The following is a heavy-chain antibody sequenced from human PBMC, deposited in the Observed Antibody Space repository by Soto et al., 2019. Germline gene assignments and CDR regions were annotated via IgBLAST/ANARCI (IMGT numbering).Heavy chain of an antibody. CDR3: ARTGYGSGRTWFDP. CDR1: GGSFSGNY. CDR2: INHSGST. Sequence: SETLSLTCAVYGGSFSGNYWTWIRQPPGKGLEWIGDINHSGSTYYNPSLKSRVTISVDTSRNQFSLKLRSVTAGDTAVYHCARTGYGSGRTWFDPWGQGTLVTVSS. V-gene: IGHV4-34*01. J-gene: IGHJ5*02. D-gene: IGHD3-10*01.